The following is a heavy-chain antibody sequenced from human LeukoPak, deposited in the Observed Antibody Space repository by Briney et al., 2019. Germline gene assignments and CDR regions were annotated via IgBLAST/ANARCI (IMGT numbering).Heavy chain of an antibody. V-gene: IGHV1-24*01. CDR2: FDPENGET. D-gene: IGHD5-18*01. CDR1: GHTLTELS. J-gene: IGHJ4*02. Sequence: ASVKVSCKVSGHTLTELSMHLVRLAPGEGLEWMGGFDPENGETIYAQKFQGRVTMTEDTSTDTVYMELSSLRSEDTAVYYCATGGSRVQLWILAGWYYFDNWGQGTLVTVSS. CDR3: ATGGSRVQLWILAGWYYFDN.